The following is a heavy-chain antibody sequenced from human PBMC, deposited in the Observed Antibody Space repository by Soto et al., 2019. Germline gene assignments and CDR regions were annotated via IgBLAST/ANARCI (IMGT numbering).Heavy chain of an antibody. V-gene: IGHV4-39*01. D-gene: IGHD6-13*01. CDR1: GGSISSSSYY. CDR3: ARSRWAAAAGAAEFDY. J-gene: IGHJ4*02. CDR2: IYYSGST. Sequence: QLQLQESGPGLVKPSETLSLTCTVSGGSISSSSYYWGWIRQPPGKGLEWIGSIYYSGSTYYNPSLKSRVTISVDTSKNQFSLKLSSVTAADTAVYYCARSRWAAAAGAAEFDYWGQGTLVTVSS.